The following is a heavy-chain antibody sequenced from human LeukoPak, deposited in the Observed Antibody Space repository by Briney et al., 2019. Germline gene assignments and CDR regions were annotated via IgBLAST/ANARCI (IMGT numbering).Heavy chain of an antibody. CDR3: AREEGYDAHAFDI. CDR1: GFTFSSYW. Sequence: GGSLRLSCAASGFTFSSYWMSWVRQAPGKGLEWVANIKQDGSEKYYVDSVKGRFTISRDNAKNSLYLQMNSLRAEDTAVYYCAREEGYDAHAFDIWGQGTKVTVSS. J-gene: IGHJ3*02. D-gene: IGHD5-12*01. CDR2: IKQDGSEK. V-gene: IGHV3-7*01.